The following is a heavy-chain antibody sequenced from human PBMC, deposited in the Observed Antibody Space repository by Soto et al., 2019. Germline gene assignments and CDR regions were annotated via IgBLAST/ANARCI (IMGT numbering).Heavy chain of an antibody. V-gene: IGHV3-7*04. CDR2: IKQDGSEK. Sequence: GGSLRLSCAASGFTFSSYWMSWVRQAPGKGLEWVANIKQDGSEKYYVDSVKGRFTISRDNAKNSLYLQMNSLRAEDTAVYYCARGKGYGYNYYYYYGMDVWGQGTTVTSP. D-gene: IGHD5-18*01. CDR3: ARGKGYGYNYYYYYGMDV. J-gene: IGHJ6*02. CDR1: GFTFSSYW.